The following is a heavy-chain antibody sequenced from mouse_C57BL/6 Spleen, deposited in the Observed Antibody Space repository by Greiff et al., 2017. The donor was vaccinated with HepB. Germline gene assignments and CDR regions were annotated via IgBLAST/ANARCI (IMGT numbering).Heavy chain of an antibody. CDR2: INPNNGGT. V-gene: IGHV1-18*01. CDR3: ARSGGDRLITTVFDD. J-gene: IGHJ2*01. D-gene: IGHD1-1*01. CDR1: GYTFTDYN. Sequence: EVQLQQSGPELVKPGASVKIPCKASGYTFTDYNMDWVKQSHGKSLEWIGDINPNNGGTIYNQKFKGKATLTVDKSSSTAYMELRSLTSEDTAVYYCARSGGDRLITTVFDDWGQGTTLTVAS.